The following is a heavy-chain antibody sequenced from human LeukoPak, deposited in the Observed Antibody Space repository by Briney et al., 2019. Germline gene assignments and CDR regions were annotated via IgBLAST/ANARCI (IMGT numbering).Heavy chain of an antibody. CDR2: ISGSGGST. D-gene: IGHD6-13*01. CDR1: GFTFSSYA. V-gene: IGHV3-23*01. J-gene: IGHJ4*02. CDR3: ARGRGDSSSWYFDY. Sequence: PGGSLRLSCAASGFTFSSYAMSWVRQAPGKGLEWVSAISGSGGSTYYADSVKGRFTISRDNSKNTLYLQMNSLRAEDTAVYYCARGRGDSSSWYFDYWAREPWSPSPQ.